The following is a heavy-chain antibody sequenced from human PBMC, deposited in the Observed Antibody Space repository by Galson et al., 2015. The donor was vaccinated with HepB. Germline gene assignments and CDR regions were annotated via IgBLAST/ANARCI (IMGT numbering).Heavy chain of an antibody. Sequence: LSLTCTVSGGSISSSSYYWGWIRQPPGKGLEWIGSIYYSGSTYYNPSLKSRVTISVDTSKNQFSLKLSSVTAADTAVYYCASPRYCSGGSCYGMDVWGQGTTVTVSS. J-gene: IGHJ6*02. CDR3: ASPRYCSGGSCYGMDV. CDR2: IYYSGST. V-gene: IGHV4-39*01. D-gene: IGHD2-15*01. CDR1: GGSISSSSYY.